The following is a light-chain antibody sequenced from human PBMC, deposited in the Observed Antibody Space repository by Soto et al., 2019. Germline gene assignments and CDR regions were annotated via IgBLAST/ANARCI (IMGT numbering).Light chain of an antibody. Sequence: IQLTQSPSSLSASVGDRVTITCRASQGISSSLAWYQQTPGKAPKFLIYAASTLQSGVPAGFSGSGSGTDFTLTISSLQPEDFATYYCQQVNSYPLTFGGGTKV. CDR1: QGISSS. V-gene: IGKV1-9*01. CDR2: AAS. CDR3: QQVNSYPLT. J-gene: IGKJ4*01.